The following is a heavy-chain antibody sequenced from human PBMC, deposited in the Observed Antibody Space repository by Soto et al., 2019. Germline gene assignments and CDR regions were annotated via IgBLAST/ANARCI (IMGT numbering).Heavy chain of an antibody. Sequence: PGESLKISCKASGYSFTTYWIGWVRQTPGKGLEWMGIIYPADSDTRYSPSFQGQVTISADKSISTAYLQWRSLQASDTAMYYCARSLPGDILTGYYIPHGMDVWGQGTTVTVSS. V-gene: IGHV5-51*01. D-gene: IGHD3-9*01. CDR2: IYPADSDT. J-gene: IGHJ6*02. CDR1: GYSFTTYW. CDR3: ARSLPGDILTGYYIPHGMDV.